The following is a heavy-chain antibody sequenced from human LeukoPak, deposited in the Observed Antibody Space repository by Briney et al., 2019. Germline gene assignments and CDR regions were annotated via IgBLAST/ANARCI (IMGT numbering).Heavy chain of an antibody. D-gene: IGHD3-22*01. V-gene: IGHV3-21*01. Sequence: GGSLRLSCAASRFIFSAYTMNWVRQAPGKGLEWVSSISSSSTYKYYADSVKGRFTISRDNAQNSVYLQMNSLRAEDTAVYYCARVAQYYYDSSGYYCPDYWGQGTLVTVSS. CDR2: ISSSSTYK. CDR3: ARVAQYYYDSSGYYCPDY. J-gene: IGHJ4*02. CDR1: RFIFSAYT.